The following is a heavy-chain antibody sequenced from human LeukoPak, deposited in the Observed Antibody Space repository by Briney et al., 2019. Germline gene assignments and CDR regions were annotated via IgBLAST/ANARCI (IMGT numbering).Heavy chain of an antibody. CDR1: GGSISSSSYY. CDR2: IYYSGST. CDR3: ARGLKSGSSGYYVPSYYFDH. J-gene: IGHJ4*02. D-gene: IGHD3-22*01. V-gene: IGHV4-39*07. Sequence: SETLSLTCTVSGGSISSSSYYWGWIRQPPGKGLEWIGSIYYSGSTYYNPSLKSRVTISVDTSKNQFSLKLSSVTAADTAVYYCARGLKSGSSGYYVPSYYFDHWGQGTLVTVSS.